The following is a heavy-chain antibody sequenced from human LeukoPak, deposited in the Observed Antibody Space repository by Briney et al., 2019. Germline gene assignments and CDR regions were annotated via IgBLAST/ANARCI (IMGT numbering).Heavy chain of an antibody. D-gene: IGHD5-18*01. CDR3: ARDKSGGYSYYGY. V-gene: IGHV1-2*04. CDR2: INPNSGGT. J-gene: IGHJ4*02. CDR1: GYTFTGYY. Sequence: ASVKVSCKASGYTFTGYYMHWVRQAPGQGLEWMGWINPNSGGTNYAQKFQGWVTMTRDTSISTAYMELRSLRSDDTAVYYCARDKSGGYSYYGYWGQGTLVTVSS.